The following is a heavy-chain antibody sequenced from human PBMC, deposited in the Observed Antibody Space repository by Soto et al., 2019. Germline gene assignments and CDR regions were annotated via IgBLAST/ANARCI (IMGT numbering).Heavy chain of an antibody. CDR1: GFSLSTSGVG. CDR2: IYWDDDK. D-gene: IGHD3-22*01. CDR3: AHCNLWYYYDSSGYLAGDRSYNWFDP. Sequence: SGPTLVNPTQTLTLTCTFSGFSLSTSGVGVGWIRQPPGKALEWLALIYWDDDKRYSPSLKSRLTITKDTSKNQVVLTMTNMDPVDTATYYCAHCNLWYYYDSSGYLAGDRSYNWFDPWGQGTLVTVSS. J-gene: IGHJ5*02. V-gene: IGHV2-5*02.